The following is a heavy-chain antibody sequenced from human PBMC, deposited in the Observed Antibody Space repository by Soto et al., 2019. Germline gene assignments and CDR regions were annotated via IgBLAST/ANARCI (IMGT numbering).Heavy chain of an antibody. Sequence: ASVKVSCKASGYTFTSYAMHWVRQAPGQRLEWMGWINAGNGNTKYSQKFQGRDTITRDTSASTAYMELSSLRSEDTAVYYCARVQTPVNWFDPWGQGTLVTVSS. CDR1: GYTFTSYA. V-gene: IGHV1-3*01. CDR3: ARVQTPVNWFDP. J-gene: IGHJ5*02. CDR2: INAGNGNT. D-gene: IGHD2-2*01.